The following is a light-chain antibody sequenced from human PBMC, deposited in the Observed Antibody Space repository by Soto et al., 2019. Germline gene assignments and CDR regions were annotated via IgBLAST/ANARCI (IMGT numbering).Light chain of an antibody. V-gene: IGLV1-44*01. CDR1: GSSIGTNT. J-gene: IGLJ2*01. Sequence: QSVLTQPPSASGTPGQRVSISCSGSGSSIGTNTVNWYRQLPGTAPNLLIYANNQRPSGVPSRFSGSKSGTSAALAISGLQSEDEAEYYCSAWDGSLNNVLFGGGTKLTVL. CDR3: SAWDGSLNNVL. CDR2: ANN.